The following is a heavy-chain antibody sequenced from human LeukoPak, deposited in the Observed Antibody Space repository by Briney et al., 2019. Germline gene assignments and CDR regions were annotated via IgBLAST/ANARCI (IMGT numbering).Heavy chain of an antibody. D-gene: IGHD3-22*01. Sequence: GGSLRLSCAASGFTFSSYAMSWVRQAPGKGLEWVSSISGSGGSTYHADSVKGRFTISRDNSKNTLYLQMNSLKAEDTAVYYCAKEDRSGSNGYNDYWGQGTLVTVSS. J-gene: IGHJ4*02. CDR1: GFTFSSYA. CDR3: AKEDRSGSNGYNDY. V-gene: IGHV3-23*01. CDR2: ISGSGGST.